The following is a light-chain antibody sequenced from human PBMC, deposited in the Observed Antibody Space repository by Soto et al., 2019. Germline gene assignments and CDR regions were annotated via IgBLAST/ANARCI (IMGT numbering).Light chain of an antibody. V-gene: IGKV3-11*01. CDR2: DAS. J-gene: IGKJ3*01. CDR3: QQRSNWPGT. Sequence: EMVLKQSPATLSLSPGERATLSCRASQSVSSYLAWYQQKPGQAPRLLIYDASNRATGIPARFSGSGSETDFTLTISSREPEDFAVYYCQQRSNWPGTFGPGTKVDIK. CDR1: QSVSSY.